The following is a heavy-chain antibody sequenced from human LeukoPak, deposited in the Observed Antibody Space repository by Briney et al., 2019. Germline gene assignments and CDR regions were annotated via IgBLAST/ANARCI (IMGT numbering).Heavy chain of an antibody. V-gene: IGHV4-4*02. CDR2: IYHSGST. CDR1: GGSISSSNW. Sequence: PSGTLSLTCAVSGGSISSSNWWSWVRQPPGKGLEWIGEIYHSGSTNYNPSLKSRVTISVDTSKNQFSLKLSSVTAADTAVYYCARHRRSSEDTAMPKGGFDYWGQGTLVTVSS. J-gene: IGHJ4*02. CDR3: ARHRRSSEDTAMPKGGFDY. D-gene: IGHD5-18*01.